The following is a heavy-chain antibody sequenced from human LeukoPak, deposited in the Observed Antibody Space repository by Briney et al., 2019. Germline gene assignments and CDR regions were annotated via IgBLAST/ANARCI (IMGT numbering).Heavy chain of an antibody. CDR3: AKRGVVIRVILVGFHKEAYYFDS. V-gene: IGHV3-23*01. D-gene: IGHD3-22*01. CDR1: GITLSNYG. Sequence: GGSLRLSRAVSGITLSNYGMSWVRQAPGKGLEWVAGISGSGGRTNYADSVKGRFTISRDNPKNTLYLQMNSLRAEDTAVYFCAKRGVVIRVILVGFHKEAYYFDSWGQGALVTVSS. CDR2: ISGSGGRT. J-gene: IGHJ4*02.